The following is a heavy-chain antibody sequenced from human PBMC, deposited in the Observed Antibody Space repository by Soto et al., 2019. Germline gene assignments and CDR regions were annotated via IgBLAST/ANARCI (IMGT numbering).Heavy chain of an antibody. CDR3: ARRTGRGEDY. Sequence: SETLSLTCTVSGGSISSSSYYWGWLLQPPGKGLEGIGSIYYSGSTYYNPSLKSRVTISVDTSKNQFSLKLSSVTAADTAVYYCARRTGRGEDYWGQGTLVTVSS. CDR1: GGSISSSSYY. V-gene: IGHV4-39*01. CDR2: IYYSGST. J-gene: IGHJ4*02. D-gene: IGHD3-16*01.